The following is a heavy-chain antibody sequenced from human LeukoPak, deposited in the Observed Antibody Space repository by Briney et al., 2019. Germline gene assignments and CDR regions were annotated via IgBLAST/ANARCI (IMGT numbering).Heavy chain of an antibody. J-gene: IGHJ6*02. D-gene: IGHD2-2*01. CDR3: ARGSQRGAAANYYGMDV. CDR2: INSDGSST. CDR1: GFTFSDAW. Sequence: GGSLRLSCAASGFTFSDAWMHWVRQAPGKGLVWVSRINSDGSSTSYADSVKGRFTISRDNAKNTLYLQMNSLRAEDTAVYYCARGSQRGAAANYYGMDVWGQGTTVTVSS. V-gene: IGHV3-74*01.